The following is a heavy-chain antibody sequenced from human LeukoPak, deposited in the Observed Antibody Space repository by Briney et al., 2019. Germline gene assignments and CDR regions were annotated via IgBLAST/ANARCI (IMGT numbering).Heavy chain of an antibody. CDR3: ARWSTALYGMDV. CDR1: GFTFSSYS. J-gene: IGHJ6*02. CDR2: ISSSSSYI. V-gene: IGHV3-21*01. Sequence: GGSLRLSCAASGFTFSSYSMNWVRQAPGKGLEWVSSISSSSSYIYYADSVKGRFTISRDNAKNSLYLQMNSLRAEDTAVYYCARWSTALYGMDVWGQGTTVTVSS.